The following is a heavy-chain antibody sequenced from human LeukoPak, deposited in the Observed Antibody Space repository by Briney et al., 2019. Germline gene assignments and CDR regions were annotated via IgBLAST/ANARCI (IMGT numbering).Heavy chain of an antibody. CDR1: GGSIGSYY. Sequence: PSETLSLTCTVSGGSIGSYYWNWIRQAPGKGLEWIGYIHYSGSTNHNSSLKSRVTLSVDTSRNQYSLKLSSVTAADPAVYYCARDGVAGGFDYWGQGTLVTVSS. J-gene: IGHJ4*02. D-gene: IGHD6-19*01. CDR2: IHYSGST. V-gene: IGHV4-59*01. CDR3: ARDGVAGGFDY.